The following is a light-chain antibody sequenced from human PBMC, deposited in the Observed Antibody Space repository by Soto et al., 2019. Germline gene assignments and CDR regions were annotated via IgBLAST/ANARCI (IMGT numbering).Light chain of an antibody. CDR3: QQYGSSPPT. V-gene: IGKV3-20*01. J-gene: IGKJ1*01. Sequence: EIVLTQSPATLSLSPGEIATLSFRASQSVSSYLALYQQKPGQAPRLLIYGASSRATGIPDRFSGSGSGTDFTLTISRLEPEDFAVYYCQQYGSSPPTFGQGTKVDIK. CDR1: QSVSSY. CDR2: GAS.